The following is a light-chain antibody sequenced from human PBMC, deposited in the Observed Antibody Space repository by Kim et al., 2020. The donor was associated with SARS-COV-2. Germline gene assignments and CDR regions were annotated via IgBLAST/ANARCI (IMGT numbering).Light chain of an antibody. CDR3: QQYHSVPFT. V-gene: IGKV1-33*01. J-gene: IGKJ2*01. CDR2: DAS. Sequence: SASVGDRVTITCQASEDIRNYLSWYQLKPGKALKLLIHDASNLETGVPSRFSGSGYGTDFTFTINSLQPEDIATYYCQQYHSVPFTFGQGTKLEI. CDR1: EDIRNY.